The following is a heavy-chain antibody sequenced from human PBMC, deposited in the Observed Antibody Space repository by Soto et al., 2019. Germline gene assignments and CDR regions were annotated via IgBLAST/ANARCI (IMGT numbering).Heavy chain of an antibody. CDR3: ASFSRMTDGYY. J-gene: IGHJ4*02. Sequence: PGGSLRLSCAASAFTFSDYYMGWIRQAPGKGLEWLSYISGNGNTIYYADSVKGRFTVSRDNAKNLLYLQMNSLRAEDTAVYYCASFSRMTDGYYWGQGTLVTVSS. V-gene: IGHV3-11*01. D-gene: IGHD4-17*01. CDR1: AFTFSDYY. CDR2: ISGNGNTI.